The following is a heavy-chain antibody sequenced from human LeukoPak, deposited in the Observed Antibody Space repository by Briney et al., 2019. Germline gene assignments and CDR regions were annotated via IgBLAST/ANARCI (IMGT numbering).Heavy chain of an antibody. Sequence: AETLSLTCTVSGGSMSSHYWSWIRQPPGKGLELIGYIYYSGSTTYNPSLKSRVTISADTSKNQVSLKLSSVTAADTAVYYCARGGWYSDYWGQGTLVTVSS. V-gene: IGHV4-59*08. J-gene: IGHJ4*02. D-gene: IGHD6-19*01. CDR3: ARGGWYSDY. CDR2: IYYSGST. CDR1: GGSMSSHY.